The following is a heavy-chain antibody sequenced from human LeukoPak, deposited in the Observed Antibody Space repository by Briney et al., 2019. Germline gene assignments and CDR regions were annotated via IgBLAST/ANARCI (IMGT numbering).Heavy chain of an antibody. J-gene: IGHJ4*02. D-gene: IGHD3-22*01. CDR3: AKDSDGSGYYFDY. Sequence: GGSLRLSCAASGVTFSSYSMNWVRQAPGKGLEWGSSISSRSTYIYYADSVKGRFTISRDNAKNSLYLQMNSLRAEDTALYYCAKDSDGSGYYFDYWGQGTLVTVSS. CDR1: GVTFSSYS. CDR2: ISSRSTYI. V-gene: IGHV3-21*04.